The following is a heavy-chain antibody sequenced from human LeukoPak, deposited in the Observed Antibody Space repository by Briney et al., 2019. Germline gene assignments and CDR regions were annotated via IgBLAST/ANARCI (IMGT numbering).Heavy chain of an antibody. V-gene: IGHV3-74*01. J-gene: IGHJ4*02. CDR3: ARVPVDGYSRSFDY. D-gene: IGHD6-6*01. CDR1: GFSLSGYW. Sequence: GGSLRLSCAASGFSLSGYWMHWVRHAPGKGLEWVSRINIDGSVTTYADSVKGRFTISRDNAKKTAYLHMNSLRSEHTAVYYCARVPVDGYSRSFDYWGQGSLVTVPS. CDR2: INIDGSVT.